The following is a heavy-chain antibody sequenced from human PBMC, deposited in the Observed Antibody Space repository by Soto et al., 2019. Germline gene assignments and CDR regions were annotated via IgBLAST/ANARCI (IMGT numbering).Heavy chain of an antibody. CDR3: AREAGVDTAMDLKTGSDY. D-gene: IGHD5-18*01. Sequence: ASVKVSCKASGYTFTSHYMHWVRQAPGQGLEWMGIINPSGGSTSYAQKFQGRVTMTRDTSTSTVYMELSSLRSEDTAVYYCAREAGVDTAMDLKTGSDYWGQGTLVTVSS. J-gene: IGHJ4*02. CDR1: GYTFTSHY. CDR2: INPSGGST. V-gene: IGHV1-46*01.